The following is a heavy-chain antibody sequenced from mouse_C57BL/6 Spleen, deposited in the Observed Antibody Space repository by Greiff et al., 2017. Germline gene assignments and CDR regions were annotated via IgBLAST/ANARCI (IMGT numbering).Heavy chain of an antibody. J-gene: IGHJ2*01. CDR2: ISYDGSN. CDR1: GYSITSGYY. V-gene: IGHV3-6*01. D-gene: IGHD3-2*02. CDR3: ARRAQATPDY. Sequence: EVQLVESGPGLVKPSQSLSLTCSVTGYSITSGYYWNWIRQFPGNKLEWMGYISYDGSNNYNPSLKNRISITRDTSKNPFFLKLTSVTTEDTATYYCARRAQATPDYWGQGTTLTVAS.